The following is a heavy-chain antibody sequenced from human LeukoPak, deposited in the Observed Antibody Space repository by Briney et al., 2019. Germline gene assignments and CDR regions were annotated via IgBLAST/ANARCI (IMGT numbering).Heavy chain of an antibody. CDR1: GYSFINYW. D-gene: IGHD1-26*01. CDR3: ARVGAPDQLLGGFFDY. J-gene: IGHJ4*02. Sequence: GESLKISCKASGYSFINYWIAWVRQMPGKGLEWMGIIYPGDSETDYSPSFQGQVTISVDKSISTAYLQWSSLKASDSAMYYCARVGAPDQLLGGFFDYWGQGILVTVSS. V-gene: IGHV5-51*01. CDR2: IYPGDSET.